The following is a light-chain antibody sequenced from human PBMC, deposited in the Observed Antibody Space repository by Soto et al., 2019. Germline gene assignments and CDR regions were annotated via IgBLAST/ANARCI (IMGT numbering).Light chain of an antibody. J-gene: IGLJ2*01. Sequence: QSALTQPASVSGSPGQSITISCTGTSNDVGSYDLVSWYQHHPGKAPKLMIYEGSKRPSGVSNRFSGSKSGNTASLTISALQAEDEADYYCCSYAGSSTYVVFGGGTKLTVL. CDR1: SNDVGSYDL. V-gene: IGLV2-23*01. CDR2: EGS. CDR3: CSYAGSSTYVV.